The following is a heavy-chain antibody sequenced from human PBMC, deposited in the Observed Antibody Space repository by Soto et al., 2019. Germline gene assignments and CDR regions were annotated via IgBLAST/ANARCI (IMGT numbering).Heavy chain of an antibody. V-gene: IGHV2-5*02. Sequence: QITLKESGPTLVKPTQTLTLTCTFSGFSLTTNGVGVGWIRQPPGKALEWLALIYWDDNKPYSPSLKSSLTIPKDTYKHHVALTMTNMDPVDAATYYCAQRRGFGELHFDYWGQGTLVTVSS. J-gene: IGHJ4*02. CDR2: IYWDDNK. CDR1: GFSLTTNGVG. CDR3: AQRRGFGELHFDY. D-gene: IGHD3-10*01.